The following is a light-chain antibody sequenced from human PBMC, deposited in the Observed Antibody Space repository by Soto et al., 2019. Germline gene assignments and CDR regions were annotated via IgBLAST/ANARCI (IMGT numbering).Light chain of an antibody. V-gene: IGKV3-15*01. CDR1: RTVSVN. CDR2: GAS. CDR3: QQYSSWPPLA. J-gene: IGKJ4*01. Sequence: EVVMTQSPATLSVSPGDTATLACRASRTVSVNVAWYQQKPGQAPRLLIFGASTRATGIPARFSGGGSGTEFTLTVRSLQSEDFAVYYCQQYSSWPPLAFGGGTKVEI.